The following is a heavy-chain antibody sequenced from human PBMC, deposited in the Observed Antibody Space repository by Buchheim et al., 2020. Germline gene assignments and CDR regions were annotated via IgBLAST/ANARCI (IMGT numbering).Heavy chain of an antibody. CDR2: ISGSGGST. D-gene: IGHD3-22*01. Sequence: EVQLLESGGGLVQPGGSLRLSCAASGFTFSSYAMSWVRQAPGKGLEWVSAISGSGGSTYYADSVKGRFTISRDNSQNTLYLQMNSLSAEDTAVYFCARDDDVSGHYSYYGYWGQGTL. J-gene: IGHJ4*02. CDR1: GFTFSSYA. V-gene: IGHV3-23*01. CDR3: ARDDDVSGHYSYYGY.